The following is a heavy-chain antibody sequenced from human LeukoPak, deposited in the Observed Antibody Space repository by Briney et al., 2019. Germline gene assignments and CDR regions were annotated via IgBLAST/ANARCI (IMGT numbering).Heavy chain of an antibody. J-gene: IGHJ3*02. CDR2: ISSNGGST. Sequence: GGSLRLSCAASGFTFSSYAMHWLRQAPGKGLEYVSAISSNGGSTYYANSVKGRFTISRDNSKNTLYLQMGSLRAEDMAVYYCARQGVVVTAANAFDIWGQGTMATVS. D-gene: IGHD2-21*02. V-gene: IGHV3-64*01. CDR1: GFTFSSYA. CDR3: ARQGVVVTAANAFDI.